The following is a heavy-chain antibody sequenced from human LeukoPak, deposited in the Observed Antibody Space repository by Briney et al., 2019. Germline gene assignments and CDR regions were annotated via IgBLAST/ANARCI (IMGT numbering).Heavy chain of an antibody. Sequence: GRSLRLSCAASGFTFSSYGMHWVRQAPGKGLEWVAVIWYDGSNKYYADSVKGRFTISRDNSKNTLYLQMNSLRAEDTAVYYCAKASRDRSRYCSGGSCYSGADYWGQGTLVTVSS. V-gene: IGHV3-33*06. CDR1: GFTFSSYG. CDR3: AKASRDRSRYCSGGSCYSGADY. D-gene: IGHD2-15*01. J-gene: IGHJ4*02. CDR2: IWYDGSNK.